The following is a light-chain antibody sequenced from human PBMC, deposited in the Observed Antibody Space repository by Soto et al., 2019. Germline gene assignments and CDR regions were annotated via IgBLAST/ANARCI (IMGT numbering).Light chain of an antibody. CDR3: QHRSNWPRT. CDR2: DAS. J-gene: IGKJ1*01. CDR1: QSVSRY. Sequence: EIVLTQSPATLSLSPGDTATLSCRASQSVSRYLAWYQQKPGQAPRLLIYDASNRATGIPARFSGSGSGTDLTLTIGSLEPEDFAVYYCQHRSNWPRTFGQGTKVEIK. V-gene: IGKV3-11*01.